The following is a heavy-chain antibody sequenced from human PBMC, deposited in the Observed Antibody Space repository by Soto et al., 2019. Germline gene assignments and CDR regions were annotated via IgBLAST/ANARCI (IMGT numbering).Heavy chain of an antibody. V-gene: IGHV3-23*01. CDR3: ARVPAYYYDTTGYFDF. D-gene: IGHD3-22*01. J-gene: IGHJ4*02. Sequence: GGSLRLSCAASGFTFSSYAMSWARQAPGKGLEWVSVISGSGGSTDYADSVKGRFTLSRDNSMNTLYLQMNSLRAEDAAVYYCARVPAYYYDTTGYFDFWGQGTLVTVSS. CDR1: GFTFSSYA. CDR2: ISGSGGST.